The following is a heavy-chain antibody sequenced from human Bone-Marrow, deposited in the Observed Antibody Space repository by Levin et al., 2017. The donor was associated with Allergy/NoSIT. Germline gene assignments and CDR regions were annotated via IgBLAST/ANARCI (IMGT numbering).Heavy chain of an antibody. CDR3: ARARLYSGRSVEY. CDR1: GGSFSDYY. CDR2: INYRGNT. Sequence: PSETLSLTCAVSGGSFSDYYSTWIRQPPGRGLEWIGEINYRGNTNYNPSLKSRVTISVDTSKNQFSLHLNSVTAADTAVYYCARARLYSGRSVEYWGQGTLVTVSS. D-gene: IGHD1-26*01. J-gene: IGHJ4*02. V-gene: IGHV4-34*01.